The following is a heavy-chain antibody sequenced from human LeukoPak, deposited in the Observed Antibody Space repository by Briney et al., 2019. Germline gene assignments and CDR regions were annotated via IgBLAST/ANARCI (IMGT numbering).Heavy chain of an antibody. V-gene: IGHV3-21*01. D-gene: IGHD6-13*01. CDR3: ARGGTSSSWLFDY. Sequence: PGGSLRLSCAASGFTFSSYSMNWVRQAPGKGLEWVSSISSSSSYIYYADSVKGRFTISRDNAKNSLYLQMNSLRAEDTAVYYCARGGTSSSWLFDYWGQGTLVTVSS. CDR1: GFTFSSYS. J-gene: IGHJ4*02. CDR2: ISSSSSYI.